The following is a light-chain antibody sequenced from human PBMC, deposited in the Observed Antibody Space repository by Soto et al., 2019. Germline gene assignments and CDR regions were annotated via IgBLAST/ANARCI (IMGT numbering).Light chain of an antibody. CDR2: AAS. V-gene: IGKV1-27*01. CDR1: QVISNY. CDR3: QRYNIAPLT. Sequence: DIQMTQSPSSLSASVGDRVTITCRASQVISNYLAWYQQKPGKVPRLLIYAASTLQSVVPSRFSGSGYGTDFTLTISSLQPEDVATYYCQRYNIAPLTFGGGTKVEIK. J-gene: IGKJ4*01.